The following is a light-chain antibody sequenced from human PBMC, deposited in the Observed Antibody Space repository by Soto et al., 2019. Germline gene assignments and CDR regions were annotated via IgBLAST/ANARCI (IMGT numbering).Light chain of an antibody. CDR1: QSVSTN. CDR3: QQYTGPPTT. J-gene: IGKJ5*01. Sequence: EIVMTQSPATLSVSPGASATLSCRASQSVSTNLAWYQQKPGQAPRLLIYGASTRAAGIPDRFSGSGSGTDFTLTITRLEPEDSAVYFCQQYTGPPTTFGQGTRLEIK. CDR2: GAS. V-gene: IGKV3D-15*01.